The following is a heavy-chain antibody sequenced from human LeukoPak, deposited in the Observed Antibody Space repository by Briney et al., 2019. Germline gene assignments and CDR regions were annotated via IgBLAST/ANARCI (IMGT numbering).Heavy chain of an antibody. CDR2: ISDDGTRK. Sequence: GGSLRLSCAASGFTFSSYGIHWVRLAPGKGLEWVAVISDDGTRKYYADSVQGRFTISRDNAKNTLYLQMNSLRAEDTAVYYCARGLLPINWYFDLWGRGTLVTVSS. V-gene: IGHV3-30*03. CDR3: ARGLLPINWYFDL. CDR1: GFTFSSYG. J-gene: IGHJ2*01.